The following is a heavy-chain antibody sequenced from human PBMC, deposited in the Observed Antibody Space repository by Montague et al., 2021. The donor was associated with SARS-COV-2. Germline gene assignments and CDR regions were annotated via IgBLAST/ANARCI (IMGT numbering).Heavy chain of an antibody. Sequence: SLRLSCAASGFTFSSYAMHWVRQAPGKGLEWVAVISYVGSNKYYADSVKGRFTISRDNSKNTLYLQTNSLRAEDTVVYYCARDPDSSSWYDDAFDIWGQGTMVTVSS. CDR2: ISYVGSNK. CDR3: ARDPDSSSWYDDAFDI. CDR1: GFTFSSYA. V-gene: IGHV3-30*04. J-gene: IGHJ3*02. D-gene: IGHD6-13*01.